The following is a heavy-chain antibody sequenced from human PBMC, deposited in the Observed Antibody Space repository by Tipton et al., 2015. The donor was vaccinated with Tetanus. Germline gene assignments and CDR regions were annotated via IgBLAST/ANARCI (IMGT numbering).Heavy chain of an antibody. CDR3: ARERGGSYSLAY. Sequence: SLRLSCAASGFTFSSYGMHWVRQAPGKGLEWVAVIWYDGSNKYYADSVKGRFTISRDNAKNSLYLQMNSLRAEDTAVYYCARERGGSYSLAYWGQGTLVTVSS. D-gene: IGHD1-26*01. V-gene: IGHV3-33*01. CDR2: IWYDGSNK. CDR1: GFTFSSYG. J-gene: IGHJ4*02.